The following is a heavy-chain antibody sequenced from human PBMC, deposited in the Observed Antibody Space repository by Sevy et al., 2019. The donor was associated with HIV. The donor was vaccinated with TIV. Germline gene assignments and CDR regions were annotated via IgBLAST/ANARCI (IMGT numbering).Heavy chain of an antibody. J-gene: IGHJ4*02. CDR2: MRSKPFAGTT. Sequence: GGSLRLSCTTSGFTLGDYAMNWVRQAPGKGLEWVGFMRSKPFAGTTEYAASVKGGFTISTDDSEASAHLQMNSLRTEDTGVYYCIRGRLLGYTAMVPDYWGQGTLVTVSS. CDR1: GFTLGDYA. V-gene: IGHV3-49*04. D-gene: IGHD5-18*01. CDR3: IRGRLLGYTAMVPDY.